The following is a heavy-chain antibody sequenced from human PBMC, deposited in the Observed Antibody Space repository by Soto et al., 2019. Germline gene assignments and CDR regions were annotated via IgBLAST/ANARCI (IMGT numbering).Heavy chain of an antibody. CDR3: ARLVCSRTSCYPCLGEFYFAY. CDR2: IIPIFGTA. D-gene: IGHD2-2*01. CDR1: GGTFSSYA. J-gene: IGHJ4*02. V-gene: IGHV1-69*06. Sequence: ASVKVSCKASGGTFSSYAISWVRQAPGQGLEWMGGIIPIFGTANYAQKFQGRVTITADKSTSTAYMELSSLRSEDTAVYYCARLVCSRTSCYPCLGEFYFAYGGEEPLVTVPS.